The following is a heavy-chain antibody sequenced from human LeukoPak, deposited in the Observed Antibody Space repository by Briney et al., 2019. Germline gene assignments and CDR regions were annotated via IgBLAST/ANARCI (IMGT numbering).Heavy chain of an antibody. D-gene: IGHD3-3*01. CDR2: IYYSGST. V-gene: IGHV4-59*01. Sequence: NTSETLSLTCTVSGGSISSYYWSWIRQPPGKGLEWIGYIYYSGSTNYNPSLKSRVTISVDTSKNQFSLKLSSVTAADTAVYYCARGSTNTYYDFWSGYYIDYWGQGTLVTVSS. CDR1: GGSISSYY. CDR3: ARGSTNTYYDFWSGYYIDY. J-gene: IGHJ4*02.